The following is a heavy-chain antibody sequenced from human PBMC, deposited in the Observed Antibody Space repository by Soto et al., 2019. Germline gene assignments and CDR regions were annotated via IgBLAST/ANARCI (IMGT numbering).Heavy chain of an antibody. CDR2: INPRNGDT. V-gene: IGHV1-2*02. Sequence: QVQLVQSGAEVKKPGASVKVSCKASGYPFTGDYMHWVRQAPGQGLEWMGWINPRNGDTKYAQKFQGGVTITSDTSISTEYMELSGLRSAATAVYYCERDGHRGWFDPWGQGTLVIVAS. D-gene: IGHD2-21*01. CDR1: GYPFTGDY. J-gene: IGHJ5*02. CDR3: ERDGHRGWFDP.